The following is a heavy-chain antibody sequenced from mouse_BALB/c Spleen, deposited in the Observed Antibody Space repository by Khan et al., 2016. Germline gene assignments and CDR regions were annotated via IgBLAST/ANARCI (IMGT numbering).Heavy chain of an antibody. Sequence: EVQLVESGGGLVQPKGSLKLSCAATGFTFNTYAMNWVRQAPGRGLEWVARIRSKSNNYATYYADSVKDRFTISRDDSQSMLYLQMNNLKTEDTAVYYCLSRSYFAYWGQGTLVTVSA. CDR1: GFTFNTYA. J-gene: IGHJ3*01. CDR2: IRSKSNNYAT. CDR3: LSRSYFAY. V-gene: IGHV10-1*02. D-gene: IGHD2-10*01.